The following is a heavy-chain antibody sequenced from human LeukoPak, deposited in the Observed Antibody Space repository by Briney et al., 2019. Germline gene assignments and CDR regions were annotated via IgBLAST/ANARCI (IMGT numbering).Heavy chain of an antibody. CDR2: INPNSGGT. Sequence: ASVTASCKASVYTFTVYYMHWVRQAPGQGLEWMGWINPNSGGTNYAQKFQGRVTMTRDTSISTAYMELSWLRSDDTAVYYCAREDYYDSSGYYKNKEYFQHWGQGTLVTVSS. CDR3: AREDYYDSSGYYKNKEYFQH. J-gene: IGHJ1*01. CDR1: VYTFTVYY. D-gene: IGHD3-22*01. V-gene: IGHV1-2*02.